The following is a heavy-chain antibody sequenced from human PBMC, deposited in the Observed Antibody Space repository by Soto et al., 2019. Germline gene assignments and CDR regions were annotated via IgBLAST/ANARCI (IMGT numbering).Heavy chain of an antibody. CDR3: SRDRPRENYGGNYYYDIDV. V-gene: IGHV1-69*12. CDR1: GGTFSTYA. Sequence: QVQLVQSGAEVKKPGSSVKVSCKASGGTFSTYAISWVRQAPGQGLEWMGGIIPIFGTADYAQKFQGRVTITADESTSTAYMELSSLRSEDTAAYYCSRDRPRENYGGNYYYDIDVWGQGTTVTVSS. CDR2: IIPIFGTA. J-gene: IGHJ6*02. D-gene: IGHD4-17*01.